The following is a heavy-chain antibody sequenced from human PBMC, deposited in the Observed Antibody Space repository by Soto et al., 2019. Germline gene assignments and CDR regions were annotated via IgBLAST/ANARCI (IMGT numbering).Heavy chain of an antibody. CDR1: GFSLTTSGVG. J-gene: IGHJ3*01. CDR3: VRFWSGLFVPRHSDAFDL. D-gene: IGHD3-3*01. CDR2: IYWYDDT. Sequence: QITLKESGPPLVRPTQTLTLACSLSGFSLTTSGVGVGWIRQPPGKALESLALIYWYDDTRYRPSLRPRLTLTKDTSKILVVLTTTNVDPVDTATYYCVRFWSGLFVPRHSDAFDLWGQGTMVTVSS. V-gene: IGHV2-5*01.